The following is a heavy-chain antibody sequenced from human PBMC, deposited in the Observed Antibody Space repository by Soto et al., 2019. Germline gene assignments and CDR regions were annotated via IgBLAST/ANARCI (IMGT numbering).Heavy chain of an antibody. V-gene: IGHV3-11*01. D-gene: IGHD3-16*01. Sequence: GGSLRLSCAASGFTFSDYYMSWIRQAPGKGLEWVSYISSGGSTIYYADSVKGRFTISRDNSKNSLYLQMNSLRAEDTAVYYCASGPEGHLGDPAGYWGQGTLVTVSS. J-gene: IGHJ4*02. CDR3: ASGPEGHLGDPAGY. CDR2: ISSGGSTI. CDR1: GFTFSDYY.